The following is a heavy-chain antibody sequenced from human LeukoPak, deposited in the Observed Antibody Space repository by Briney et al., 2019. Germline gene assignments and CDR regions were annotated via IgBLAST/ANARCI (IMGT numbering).Heavy chain of an antibody. CDR1: GFTFCDYA. CDR2: VTWNSGSK. V-gene: IGHV3-9*01. CDR3: AKANSNWYFDL. J-gene: IGHJ2*01. Sequence: GGSLRLSCAASGFTFCDYAMHWVRHAPGKGLEWVSGVTWNSGSKVYADSVKGRFTISRDNVKNSLYLQMNSLRAEDTALYYCAKANSNWYFDLWGRGTLVSVSS.